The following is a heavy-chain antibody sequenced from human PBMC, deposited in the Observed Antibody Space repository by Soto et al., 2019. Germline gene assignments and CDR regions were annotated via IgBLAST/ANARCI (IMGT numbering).Heavy chain of an antibody. CDR2: IIPIFGTA. Sequence: QVQLVQSGAEVKKPGSSVKVSCKASGGTFSSYAISWVRQAPGQGLEWMGGIIPIFGTANYAQKFQGRVTIXXDXSXXTAYMELSSLRSEDTAVYYCARDLYYDSSGYSAGYWGQGTLVTVSS. CDR1: GGTFSSYA. V-gene: IGHV1-69*12. D-gene: IGHD3-22*01. J-gene: IGHJ4*02. CDR3: ARDLYYDSSGYSAGY.